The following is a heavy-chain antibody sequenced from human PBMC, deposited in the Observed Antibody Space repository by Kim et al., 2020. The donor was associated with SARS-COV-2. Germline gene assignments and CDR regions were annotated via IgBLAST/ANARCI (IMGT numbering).Heavy chain of an antibody. Sequence: SETLSLTCAVYGGSFSGYYWSWIRQPPGKGLEWIGEINHSGSTNYNPSLKSRVTISVDTSKNQFSLKLSSVTAADTAVYYCARGLQQLVDVLWFDPWGQGTLVTVSS. CDR2: INHSGST. J-gene: IGHJ5*02. D-gene: IGHD6-13*01. CDR3: ARGLQQLVDVLWFDP. V-gene: IGHV4-34*01. CDR1: GGSFSGYY.